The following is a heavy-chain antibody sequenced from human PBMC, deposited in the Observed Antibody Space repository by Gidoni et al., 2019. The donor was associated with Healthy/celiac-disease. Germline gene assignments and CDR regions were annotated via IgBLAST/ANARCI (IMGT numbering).Heavy chain of an antibody. CDR2: IAYDGSNK. CDR1: GFTFSSYG. CDR3: AKPYYDSSGSFGWYFDL. V-gene: IGHV3-30*18. Sequence: QVQLVASGGGVVQPGRSLRHSCAASGFTFSSYGMHWVRQAPGKGLDWVAVIAYDGSNKYYADSVKGRFTISRDNSKNTLYLQMTSLRAEDTAVYYCAKPYYDSSGSFGWYFDLWGRGTLVTVSS. D-gene: IGHD3-22*01. J-gene: IGHJ2*01.